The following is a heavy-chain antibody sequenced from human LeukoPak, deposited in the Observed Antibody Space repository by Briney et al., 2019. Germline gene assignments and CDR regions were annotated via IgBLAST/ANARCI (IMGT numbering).Heavy chain of an antibody. V-gene: IGHV1-2*02. Sequence: GASVKVSRKSSVYTFTGYYMHWVRPAPGQGVEWMGWINPNSGGTNYAQKFQGRVTMTRDTSISTAYMELSRLRSDDTAVYYCARGSDCSSPSCYGKGFDYWGQGTLVTVSS. CDR1: VYTFTGYY. CDR3: ARGSDCSSPSCYGKGFDY. CDR2: INPNSGGT. D-gene: IGHD2-2*01. J-gene: IGHJ4*02.